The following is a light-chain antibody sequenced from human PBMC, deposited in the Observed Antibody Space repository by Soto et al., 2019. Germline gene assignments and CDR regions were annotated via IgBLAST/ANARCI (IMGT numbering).Light chain of an antibody. CDR1: QSINNW. Sequence: DIQMTQSPPTLSASVGDRVTITCRASQSINNWLAWYQQKPGKAPKLLIYKASTLENGVPSRFSGSGSGTEFPLTIGCLQPDDFATYYCQHYNSYSEFSFGPGTKVDIK. J-gene: IGKJ3*01. CDR2: KAS. CDR3: QHYNSYSEFS. V-gene: IGKV1-5*03.